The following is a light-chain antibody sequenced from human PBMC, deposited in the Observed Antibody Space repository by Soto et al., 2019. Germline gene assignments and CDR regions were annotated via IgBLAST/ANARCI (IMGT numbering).Light chain of an antibody. Sequence: QSALTQPASVSGSPGQSITISCTGTSSDVGGYNYVSWYQQHPGKAPKLMIYEVSNRPSGVSNRFSGSKSGNTAALTIFGLQAEDEADYYCSSYTSSRYVFGTGTKLTVL. CDR3: SSYTSSRYV. J-gene: IGLJ1*01. V-gene: IGLV2-14*01. CDR2: EVS. CDR1: SSDVGGYNY.